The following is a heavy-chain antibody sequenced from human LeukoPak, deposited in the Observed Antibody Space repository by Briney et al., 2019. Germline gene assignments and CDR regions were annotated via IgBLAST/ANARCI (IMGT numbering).Heavy chain of an antibody. J-gene: IGHJ4*02. CDR2: ICSSGDTI. CDR3: ARDVGGDLIDF. CDR1: AFTFSDYE. Sequence: GGSLRLSCAASAFTFSDYEMNWVRQAPGKGLEWVSYICSSGDTIYYADSVKGRFTISRDNAKNSLYLQMNSLRAEDTAVYYCARDVGGDLIDFWGQGTLVTVSS. V-gene: IGHV3-48*03. D-gene: IGHD2-21*02.